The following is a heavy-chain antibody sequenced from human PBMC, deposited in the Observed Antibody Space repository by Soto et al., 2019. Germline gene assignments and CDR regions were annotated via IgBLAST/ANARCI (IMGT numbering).Heavy chain of an antibody. CDR3: ARGQYGGNSGTY. CDR2: IYYSGST. J-gene: IGHJ4*02. V-gene: IGHV4-30-4*01. D-gene: IGHD2-21*02. CDR1: GGSISSGDYC. Sequence: SETLSLTCTVSGGSISSGDYCWSWIRQPPGKGLEWIGYIYYSGSTYYNPSLKSRVTISVDTSKNQFSLKLSSVTAADTAVYYCARGQYGGNSGTYWGQGTLVTVSS.